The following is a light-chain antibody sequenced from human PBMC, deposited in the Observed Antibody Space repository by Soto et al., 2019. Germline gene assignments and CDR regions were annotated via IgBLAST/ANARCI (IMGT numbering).Light chain of an antibody. Sequence: EIVMTQSPATLSVSPGGRATLSCRASQSIGDTLAWYQQKPGQAPRLLIYGASSRVTGFPARFSGSGSGTDFTLTISSLQSEDFAVYYCQQYNNWPRTFGQGTKVDIK. CDR1: QSIGDT. V-gene: IGKV3-15*01. CDR3: QQYNNWPRT. J-gene: IGKJ1*01. CDR2: GAS.